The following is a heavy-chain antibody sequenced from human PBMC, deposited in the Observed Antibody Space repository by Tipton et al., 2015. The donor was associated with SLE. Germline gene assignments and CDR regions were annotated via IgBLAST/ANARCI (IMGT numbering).Heavy chain of an antibody. CDR2: VHHSGNT. V-gene: IGHV4-39*07. D-gene: IGHD3-22*01. CDR3: ATPTHSSGYFLDY. CDR1: GGSISSSSYF. J-gene: IGHJ4*02. Sequence: LRLSCTVSGGSISSSSYFWAWIRQPPGKGLEWIGNVHHSGNTYYNPSLKSRVTISVDTSKNQFSLKLSSVTAADTAVYYCATPTHSSGYFLDYWGQGTLVTVSS.